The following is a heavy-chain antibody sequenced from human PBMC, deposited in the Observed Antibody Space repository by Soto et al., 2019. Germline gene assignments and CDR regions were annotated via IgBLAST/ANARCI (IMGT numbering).Heavy chain of an antibody. V-gene: IGHV3-21*01. CDR3: ARDHVLLWFGDSDMRYYYYYGMDV. D-gene: IGHD3-10*01. J-gene: IGHJ6*01. CDR1: GFTFSSYS. CDR2: ISSSSSYI. Sequence: EVQLVESGGGLVKPGGSLRLSCAASGFTFSSYSMNWVRQAPGKGLEWVSSISSSSSYIYYADSVKGRFTISRDNAKNSLYLQMNSLRAEDTAVYYCARDHVLLWFGDSDMRYYYYYGMDVW.